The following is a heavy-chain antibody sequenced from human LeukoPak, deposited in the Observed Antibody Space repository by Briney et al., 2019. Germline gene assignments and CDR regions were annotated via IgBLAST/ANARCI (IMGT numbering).Heavy chain of an antibody. J-gene: IGHJ4*02. D-gene: IGHD4-17*01. CDR1: GLSVSSTY. Sequence: PGGSLRLSCAASGLSVSSTYMTWVRQAPGKGLEWVSVIYSGGGTNYADSLKGRFSISRDNSKNSLCLQMNSLRAEDTAVYYCVGEGKYWGQGTLVTVSS. V-gene: IGHV3-53*01. CDR3: VGEGKY. CDR2: IYSGGGT.